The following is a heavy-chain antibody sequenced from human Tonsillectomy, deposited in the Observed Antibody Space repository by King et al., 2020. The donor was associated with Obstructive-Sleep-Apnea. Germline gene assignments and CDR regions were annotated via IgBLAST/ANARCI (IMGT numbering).Heavy chain of an antibody. CDR3: ARLGYSGSYSAPLDY. CDR1: GYTFTSYY. D-gene: IGHD1-26*01. V-gene: IGHV1-46*01. J-gene: IGHJ4*02. CDR2: INPSGGST. Sequence: QLVESGAEVKKPGASVKVSCKASGYTFTSYYMHWVRQAPGQGLEWMGIINPSGGSTSYAQKFQGRVTMTRDTSTSTVYMELSSLRSEDTAVYYCARLGYSGSYSAPLDYWGQGTLVTVSS.